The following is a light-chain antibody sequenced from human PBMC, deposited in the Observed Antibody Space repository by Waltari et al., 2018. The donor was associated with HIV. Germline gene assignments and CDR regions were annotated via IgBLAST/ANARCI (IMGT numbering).Light chain of an antibody. Sequence: SYVLTQPPSVSVAPGQTARITCGGNNIGSKSVHWYQQKPGQAPVLVVYDDRDRPSGIPERFSGSNSGNTATLTISRVEAGDEAYYYCQVWDSSSDVVFGGGTKLTVL. CDR3: QVWDSSSDVV. V-gene: IGLV3-21*02. J-gene: IGLJ2*01. CDR1: NIGSKS. CDR2: DDR.